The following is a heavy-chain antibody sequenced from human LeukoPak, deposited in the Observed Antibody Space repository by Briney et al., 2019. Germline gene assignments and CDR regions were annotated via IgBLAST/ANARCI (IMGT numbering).Heavy chain of an antibody. CDR1: GGSITSSNW. D-gene: IGHD5-12*01. Sequence: SGALSLTCTVSGGSITSSNWWSWVRQPPGKGLEWIGEIYHSGSTNYQPSLKSRVTMSVDKSKDQFSLKLTSVTAADTAVYYCVKRGNVANFDSWGQGILVTVSS. V-gene: IGHV4-4*02. CDR2: IYHSGST. CDR3: VKRGNVANFDS. J-gene: IGHJ4*02.